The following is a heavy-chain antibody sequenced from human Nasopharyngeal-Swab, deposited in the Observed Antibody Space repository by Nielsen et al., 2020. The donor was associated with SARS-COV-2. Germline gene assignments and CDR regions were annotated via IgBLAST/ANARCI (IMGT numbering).Heavy chain of an antibody. Sequence: GGSLRPSFVAFGFTFSTFRMDWVGKVAGKGLVWISRISADGSSTSYADSVKGRLTISRDNAKNTLYLQINTLTGEDTAVYHCARGSGPHGSWDYWGQGTLVTVSS. D-gene: IGHD1-26*01. CDR1: GFTFSTFR. J-gene: IGHJ4*02. CDR3: ARGSGPHGSWDY. CDR2: ISADGSST. V-gene: IGHV3-74*01.